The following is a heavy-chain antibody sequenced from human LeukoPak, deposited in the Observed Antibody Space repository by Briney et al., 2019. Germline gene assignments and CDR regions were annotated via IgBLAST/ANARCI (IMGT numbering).Heavy chain of an antibody. J-gene: IGHJ1*01. Sequence: SETLSLTCTVSGGSISSYYWSWIRQPPGKGLEWIGYIYYSGSTNYNPSLKSRVTISVDRSKNQFSLKLSSVTAADTAVYYCARAPRSIAAGVYFQHWGQGTLVTVSS. CDR1: GGSISSYY. D-gene: IGHD6-6*01. CDR3: ARAPRSIAAGVYFQH. V-gene: IGHV4-59*01. CDR2: IYYSGST.